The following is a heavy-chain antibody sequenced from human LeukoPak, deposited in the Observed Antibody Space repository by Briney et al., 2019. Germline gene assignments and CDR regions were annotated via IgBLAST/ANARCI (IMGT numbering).Heavy chain of an antibody. Sequence: SETLSLTCTVSGGSISSYYWSWIRQPPGKGLEWIGYIYYSGSTNYNPSLKSRVTISVDTSKNQFSLKLSSVTAADTAVYYCARDGGGYCSGGSCYSAFDIWGQGTMVTVSS. CDR3: ARDGGGYCSGGSCYSAFDI. D-gene: IGHD2-15*01. V-gene: IGHV4-59*01. CDR2: IYYSGST. J-gene: IGHJ3*02. CDR1: GGSISSYY.